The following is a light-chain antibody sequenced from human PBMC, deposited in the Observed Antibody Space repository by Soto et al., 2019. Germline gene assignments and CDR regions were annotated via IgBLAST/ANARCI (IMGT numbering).Light chain of an antibody. J-gene: IGKJ4*01. CDR2: AAS. Sequence: DIQLTQSPSFLSASVGDRVTITCRASQGISSYLAWYQQKPGKAPKLLIYAASTLQSGVPSRFSGSGSGTELTHTLSSLQPEDFATSHCQQINSYPLTFGGGNKVEIK. CDR3: QQINSYPLT. V-gene: IGKV1-9*01. CDR1: QGISSY.